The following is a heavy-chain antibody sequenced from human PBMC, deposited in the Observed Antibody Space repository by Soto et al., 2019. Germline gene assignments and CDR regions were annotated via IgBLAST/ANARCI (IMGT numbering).Heavy chain of an antibody. CDR1: GGTFSSYA. D-gene: IGHD5-18*01. J-gene: IGHJ6*02. CDR3: ARGVVGAMVNFDYYYGRDV. V-gene: IGHV1-69*13. Sequence: SVKVSCKASGGTFSSYAISWVRQAPGQGLEWMGGIIPIFGTANYAQKFQGRVTITADESTSTAYMELSSLRSEDTAVYYCARGVVGAMVNFDYYYGRDVGGQGSTVPVSS. CDR2: IIPIFGTA.